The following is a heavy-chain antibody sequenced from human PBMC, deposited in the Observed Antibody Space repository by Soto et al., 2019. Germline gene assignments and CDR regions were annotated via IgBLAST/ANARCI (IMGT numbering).Heavy chain of an antibody. D-gene: IGHD7-27*01. CDR2: IYKSATT. CDR1: GDSISNLDYF. J-gene: IGHJ5*01. CDR3: ARGRYCLTGRCFPNWFDS. V-gene: IGHV4-30-4*01. Sequence: SETLSLTCSVSGDSISNLDYFWAWIRQPPGQALEYIGYIYKSATTYYNPSFESRVAISVDTSKSQFSLNVTSVTAADTAVYFCARGRYCLTGRCFPNWFDSWGQGSLVTVSS.